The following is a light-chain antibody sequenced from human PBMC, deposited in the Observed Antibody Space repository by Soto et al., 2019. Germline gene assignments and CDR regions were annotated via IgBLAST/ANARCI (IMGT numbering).Light chain of an antibody. J-gene: IGKJ1*01. CDR1: HSISSSY. V-gene: IGKV3-20*01. Sequence: IVLSQSPCTLSVSPGERATLSCRASHSISSSYLAWYQQKPGQAPRLLMYGISRRATGIPDRFSGSGSGTDFTLTITRLEPEDFAVYYCQQYVTASPRTFGQGTKVDIK. CDR2: GIS. CDR3: QQYVTASPRT.